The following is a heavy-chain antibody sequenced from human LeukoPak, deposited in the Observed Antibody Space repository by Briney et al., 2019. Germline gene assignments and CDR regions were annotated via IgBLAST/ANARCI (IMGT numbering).Heavy chain of an antibody. CDR3: ARQGYSYGPFRV. V-gene: IGHV1-69*05. J-gene: IGHJ6*04. CDR2: IIPIFGTA. Sequence: SVKVSCKASGGTFSSYAISWVRQAPGQGLEWMGGIIPIFGTANYAQKFQGRVTITTDESTSTAYMGLSSLRSEDTAVYYCARQGYSYGPFRVWGKGTTVTVSS. D-gene: IGHD5-18*01. CDR1: GGTFSSYA.